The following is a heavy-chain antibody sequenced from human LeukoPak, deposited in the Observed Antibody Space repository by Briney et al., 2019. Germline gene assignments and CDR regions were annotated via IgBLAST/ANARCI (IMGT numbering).Heavy chain of an antibody. J-gene: IGHJ4*02. CDR3: ARGLGGFSFDY. V-gene: IGHV3-66*01. Sequence: GGSLRLSCAASGFTFSSYSMNWVRQAPGKGLEWVSVIYSGGSTYYADSVKGRFTISRDNSKNTLYLQMNSLRAEDTAVYYCARGLGGFSFDYWGQGTLVTVSS. CDR2: IYSGGST. D-gene: IGHD3-10*01. CDR1: GFTFSSYS.